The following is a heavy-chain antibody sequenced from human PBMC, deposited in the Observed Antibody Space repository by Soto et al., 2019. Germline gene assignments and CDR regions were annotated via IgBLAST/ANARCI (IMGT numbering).Heavy chain of an antibody. J-gene: IGHJ4*02. CDR1: GFTFSNYG. V-gene: IGHV3-23*01. CDR3: AKGYYGDYLFDY. Sequence: EVQLLESGGGLVQPGGSLRLSCAASGFTFSNYGMSWVRQAPGKGPEWVSGIYAGGDGTFYADSVKGRFTISRDNSKNTLSLQMNSLRADDTAVYYCAKGYYGDYLFDYWGQGTLVIVSS. CDR2: IYAGGDGT. D-gene: IGHD4-17*01.